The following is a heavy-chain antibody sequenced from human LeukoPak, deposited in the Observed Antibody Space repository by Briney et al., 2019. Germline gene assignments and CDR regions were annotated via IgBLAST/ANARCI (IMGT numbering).Heavy chain of an antibody. CDR2: ISYDGSNK. CDR1: GFTFSSYA. J-gene: IGHJ4*02. D-gene: IGHD2-2*01. CDR3: ARDGNIGYCSSTSCYGYFDY. V-gene: IGHV3-30*04. Sequence: SGGSLRLSCAASGFTFSSYAMHWVRQAPGKGLEWVAVISYDGSNKYYADSVKGRFTISRDNSKNTLYLQMNSLRAEDTAVYYRARDGNIGYCSSTSCYGYFDYWGQGTLVTVSS.